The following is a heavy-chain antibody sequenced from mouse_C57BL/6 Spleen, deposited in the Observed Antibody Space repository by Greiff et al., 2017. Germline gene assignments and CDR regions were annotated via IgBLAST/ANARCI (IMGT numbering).Heavy chain of an antibody. CDR3: VRGDYGDY. V-gene: IGHV10-1*01. J-gene: IGHJ2*01. CDR2: IRSQSNNYAT. Sequence: EVKLMESGGGLVQPKGSLKPSCAASGFSFNPFAMNWVRQAPGKGLEWVARIRSQSNNYATYYADSVKDRFTISRDDSESMLYLQMNNLKTEDTAMYYCVRGDYGDYWGQGTTLTVSS. D-gene: IGHD2-4*01. CDR1: GFSFNPFA.